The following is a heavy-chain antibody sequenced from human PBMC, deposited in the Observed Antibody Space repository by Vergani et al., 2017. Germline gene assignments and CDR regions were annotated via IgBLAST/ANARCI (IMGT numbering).Heavy chain of an antibody. CDR1: GFSLSTSGMC. CDR3: ARASTGIPRREDWYFDL. CDR2: IDWDDDK. Sequence: QVTLRESGPALVKPTQTLTLTCTFSGFSLSTSGMCVSWIRQPPGKALEWLALIDWDDDKYYSTSLKTRLTISKDTSKNQVVLTMTNMDPVDTATYYCARASTGIPRREDWYFDLWGRGTLVTVSS. V-gene: IGHV2-70*01. J-gene: IGHJ2*01. D-gene: IGHD2-21*02.